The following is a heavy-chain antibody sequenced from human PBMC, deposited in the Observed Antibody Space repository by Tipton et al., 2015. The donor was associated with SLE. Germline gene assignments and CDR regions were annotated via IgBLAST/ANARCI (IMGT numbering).Heavy chain of an antibody. D-gene: IGHD3-10*02. V-gene: IGHV3-21*01. CDR2: ISSSSSYI. CDR1: GFTFSSYS. J-gene: IGHJ5*02. Sequence: SLRLSCAASGFTFSSYSMNWVRQAPGKGLEWVSSISSSSSYIYYADSVKGRFTISRDNAKNSLSLQMNSLRGEDTAVYYCARRRSETGLFSKRGWFDPWGQGTLVTVSS. CDR3: ARRRSETGLFSKRGWFDP.